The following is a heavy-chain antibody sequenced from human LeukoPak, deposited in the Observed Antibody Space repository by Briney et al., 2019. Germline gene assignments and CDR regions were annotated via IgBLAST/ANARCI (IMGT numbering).Heavy chain of an antibody. D-gene: IGHD3-3*01. CDR1: GYTFSSYW. J-gene: IGHJ4*02. Sequence: GESLKISCKGSGYTFSSYWIGWVRPMPGKGLEWMGIIYPGDSNTRYSPSLQGQVTISVDTSIGTAYLQWSSLKASDTAIYYCARQNDFRLDYWGQGTLVTVSS. V-gene: IGHV5-51*01. CDR3: ARQNDFRLDY. CDR2: IYPGDSNT.